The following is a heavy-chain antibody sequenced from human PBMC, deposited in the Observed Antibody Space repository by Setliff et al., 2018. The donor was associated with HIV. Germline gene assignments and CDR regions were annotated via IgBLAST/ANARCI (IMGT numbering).Heavy chain of an antibody. CDR1: GASMSGSDYY. Sequence: SETLSLTCSVFGASMSGSDYYWGWIRQLPEKGLEWIGSIYYSGSAYHNPSLKSRVAMSVDTAKKQFSLKLTSLTGADTAVYYCVRVGGGSWLGIHYYYYMDVWGKGITVTVS. D-gene: IGHD2-15*01. CDR2: IYYSGSA. CDR3: VRVGGGSWLGIHYYYYMDV. V-gene: IGHV4-39*01. J-gene: IGHJ6*03.